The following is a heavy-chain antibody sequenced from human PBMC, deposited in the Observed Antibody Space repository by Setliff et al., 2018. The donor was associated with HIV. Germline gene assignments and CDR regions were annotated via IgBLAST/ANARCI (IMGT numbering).Heavy chain of an antibody. CDR3: AKAPRDGSSTYFHYFYFMDV. CDR2: IYSGDRST. CDR1: GFTFTTYA. V-gene: IGHV3-23*03. Sequence: GGSLRLSCAASGFTFTTYAMTWVRQAPGKGLEWVSTIYSGDRSTYYGDSVKGRFTISRDNSKNTVYLQMNSLRAEDTAVYYCAKAPRDGSSTYFHYFYFMDVWGKGATVTVSS. J-gene: IGHJ6*03. D-gene: IGHD3-10*01.